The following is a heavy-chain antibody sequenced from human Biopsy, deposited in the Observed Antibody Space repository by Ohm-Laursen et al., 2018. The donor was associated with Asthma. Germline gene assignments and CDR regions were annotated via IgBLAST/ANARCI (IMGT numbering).Heavy chain of an antibody. D-gene: IGHD3-3*01. CDR3: ARRITIFGVVQKDHGMDA. J-gene: IGHJ6*02. CDR2: ISYGGKT. Sequence: SDTLSLTWTVSGGSMTPTSHYWDWIRQAPGKGLEWIGYISYGGKTSYNSSLKNRVTISRDTSKNQFSLRLTSVTAADTAVYFCARRITIFGVVQKDHGMDAWGQGTTVIVSS. CDR1: GGSMTPTSHY. V-gene: IGHV4-39*01.